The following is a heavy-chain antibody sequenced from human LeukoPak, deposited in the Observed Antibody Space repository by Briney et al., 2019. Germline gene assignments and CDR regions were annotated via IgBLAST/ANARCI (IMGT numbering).Heavy chain of an antibody. CDR1: GFTFSNYA. Sequence: GGSLRLSCAASGFTFSNYAMTWVSQAPGKGLEWVSSISNAGDNTQYADSVKGRFTISRDNSKNTLYLQMSSLSAADTAVYYCAKQLSSYGHRWFDTWSQGTLVTVSS. CDR2: ISNAGDNT. J-gene: IGHJ5*02. D-gene: IGHD3-16*01. CDR3: AKQLSSYGHRWFDT. V-gene: IGHV3-23*01.